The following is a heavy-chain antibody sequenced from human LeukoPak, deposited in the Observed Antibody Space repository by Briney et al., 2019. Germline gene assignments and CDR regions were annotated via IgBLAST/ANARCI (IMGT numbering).Heavy chain of an antibody. CDR3: ARPIYYYDSSGYYGPGFRDDAFDI. Sequence: ASVTVSCKASGYTFTSYAMHWVRQAPGQRLEWMAWINAGNGNTKYSQKFQGRVTITRDTSASTAYMELSSLRSEDTAVYYCARPIYYYDSSGYYGPGFRDDAFDIWGQGTMVTVSS. CDR2: INAGNGNT. D-gene: IGHD3-22*01. CDR1: GYTFTSYA. J-gene: IGHJ3*02. V-gene: IGHV1-3*01.